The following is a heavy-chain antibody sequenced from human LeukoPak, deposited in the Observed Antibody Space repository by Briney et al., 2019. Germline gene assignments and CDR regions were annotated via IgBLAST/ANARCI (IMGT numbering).Heavy chain of an antibody. V-gene: IGHV4-59*01. CDR2: IYYSGST. Sequence: SETLSLTCTVSGGSISSYYWSWIRQPPGKGLEWIGYIYYSGSTNYNPSLESRVTISVDTSKNQFSLKLSSVTAADTAVYYCARGEESHYYDSSGYDYWGQGTLVTVSS. D-gene: IGHD3-22*01. CDR1: GGSISSYY. J-gene: IGHJ4*02. CDR3: ARGEESHYYDSSGYDY.